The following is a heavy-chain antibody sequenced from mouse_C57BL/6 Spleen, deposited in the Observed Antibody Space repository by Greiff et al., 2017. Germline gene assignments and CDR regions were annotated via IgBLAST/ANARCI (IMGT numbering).Heavy chain of an antibody. CDR2: IHPNYGTT. J-gene: IGHJ4*01. CDR1: GYSFTDYN. V-gene: IGHV1-39*01. Sequence: EVQLQQSGPELVKPGASVKISCKASGYSFTDYNMNWVKQSTGKSLEWIGVIHPNYGTTSYNQKFKGKATLTVDQSSSTAYMQLNSLTSAYSAVSYCASAPLGLVAMGYWGQGTSVTVSS. CDR3: ASAPLGLVAMGY. D-gene: IGHD4-1*01.